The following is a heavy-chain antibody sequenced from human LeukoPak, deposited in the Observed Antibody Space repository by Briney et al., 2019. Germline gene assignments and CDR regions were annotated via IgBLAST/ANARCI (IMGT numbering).Heavy chain of an antibody. V-gene: IGHV1-45*02. CDR3: ASDFKDSSGYYYFAFDI. D-gene: IGHD3-22*01. J-gene: IGHJ3*02. CDR2: ITPFNGNT. CDR1: GYTFTYRY. Sequence: SVKVSCKASGYTFTYRYLHWVRQAPGHALEWMGWITPFNGNTNYAQKFQVRVTITRDRSMSTAYMELSSLRSEDTAMYYCASDFKDSSGYYYFAFDIWGQGTMVTVSS.